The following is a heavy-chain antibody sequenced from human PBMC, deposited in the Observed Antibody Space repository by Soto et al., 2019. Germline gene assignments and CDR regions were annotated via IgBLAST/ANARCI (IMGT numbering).Heavy chain of an antibody. CDR3: ARSSSYYYDSSGYFLDY. CDR1: GGSISSYY. Sequence: QVQLQESGPGLVKPSETLSLTCTVSGGSISSYYWSWIRQPPGKGLEWIGYIYYSGSTNYNPSLKSRVTISVDTSKNQFSLKLSSVTAADTAVYYCARSSSYYYDSSGYFLDYCGQGTLVTVSS. V-gene: IGHV4-59*01. J-gene: IGHJ4*02. CDR2: IYYSGST. D-gene: IGHD3-22*01.